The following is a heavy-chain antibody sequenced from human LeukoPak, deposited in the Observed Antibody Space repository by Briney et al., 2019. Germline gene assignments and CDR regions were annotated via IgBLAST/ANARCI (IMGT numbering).Heavy chain of an antibody. V-gene: IGHV3-23*01. CDR2: ICGSGGST. Sequence: WGSLSLSCAASGFTFSSYGMPWVRQAPGRGLEWVSAICGSGGSTYYADTVKGRFTISRDNSKTTLYLQMHRLRAEDTAVYYCAKDSRPYSSGWYWDYWGQGTLVTVSS. J-gene: IGHJ4*02. CDR3: AKDSRPYSSGWYWDY. D-gene: IGHD6-19*01. CDR1: GFTFSSYG.